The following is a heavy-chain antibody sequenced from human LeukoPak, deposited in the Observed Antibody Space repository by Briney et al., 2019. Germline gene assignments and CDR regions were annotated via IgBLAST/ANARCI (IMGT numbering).Heavy chain of an antibody. Sequence: GGSLRLSCAASGFTFSSYSMNWVRQAPGKGLEWVSSISSSSSYIYYADSVKGRFTISRDNAKNSLYLQMNSLRAEDTAVYYXXPXPLYSSXGYWFXPWGQGXLVTVSS. D-gene: IGHD6-19*01. CDR1: GFTFSSYS. V-gene: IGHV3-21*01. CDR3: XPXPLYSSXGYWFXP. J-gene: IGHJ5*02. CDR2: ISSSSSYI.